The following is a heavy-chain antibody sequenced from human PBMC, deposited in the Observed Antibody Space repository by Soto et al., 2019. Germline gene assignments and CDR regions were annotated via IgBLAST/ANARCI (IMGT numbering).Heavy chain of an antibody. D-gene: IGHD3-3*01. V-gene: IGHV3-30-3*01. J-gene: IGHJ6*02. Sequence: GGSMELSSAASGFTFRNYAMRWVRQAPGKGLEWVSPICGGGDHKYYADSVRGRFTISRDNSKNSLYLQMNSLRAEDTAVYYCARDRYSYYDFWSGSLPYYYYGMDVWGQGTTVTVSS. CDR1: GFTFRNYA. CDR2: ICGGGDHK. CDR3: ARDRYSYYDFWSGSLPYYYYGMDV.